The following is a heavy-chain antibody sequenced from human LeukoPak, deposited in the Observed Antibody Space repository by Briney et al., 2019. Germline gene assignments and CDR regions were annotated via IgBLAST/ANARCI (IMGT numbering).Heavy chain of an antibody. CDR3: ARAGQLRRGEYYFDY. CDR2: IYYSGST. V-gene: IGHV4-59*01. J-gene: IGHJ4*02. CDR1: GGSISSYY. D-gene: IGHD6-6*01. Sequence: SETLSLTCTVSGGSISSYYWSWIRQPPGKGLEWIGYIYYSGSTNYNPSLKSRVTISVDTSKNQFSLKLSSVTAADTAVYYCARAGQLRRGEYYFDYWGQGTLVTVSS.